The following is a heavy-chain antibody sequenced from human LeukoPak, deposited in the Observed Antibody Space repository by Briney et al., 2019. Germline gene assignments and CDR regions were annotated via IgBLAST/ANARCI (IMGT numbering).Heavy chain of an antibody. Sequence: GESLKIFCQGSGYSFTTYWIGWVRQLPGKGLEWMGIIYPGDSDTRYSPSFQGQVTISVDRSFSTAYLQWSSLKASDTAMYYCARQYITGWQSFDYWGQGTLVTVSS. V-gene: IGHV5-51*01. D-gene: IGHD6-19*01. CDR3: ARQYITGWQSFDY. CDR2: IYPGDSDT. CDR1: GYSFTTYW. J-gene: IGHJ4*02.